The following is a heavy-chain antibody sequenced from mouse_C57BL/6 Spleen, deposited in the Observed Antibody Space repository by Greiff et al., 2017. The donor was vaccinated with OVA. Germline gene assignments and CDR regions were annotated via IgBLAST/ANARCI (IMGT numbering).Heavy chain of an antibody. CDR1: GYAFSSSW. CDR3: ARSLTGTLDY. Sequence: VKVVESGPELVKPGASVKISCKASGYAFSSSWMNWVKQRPGKGLEWIGRIYPGDGDTNYNGKFKGKATLTADKSSSTAYMQLSSLTSEDSAVYFCARSLTGTLDYWGQGTTLTVSS. V-gene: IGHV1-82*01. D-gene: IGHD4-1*01. CDR2: IYPGDGDT. J-gene: IGHJ2*01.